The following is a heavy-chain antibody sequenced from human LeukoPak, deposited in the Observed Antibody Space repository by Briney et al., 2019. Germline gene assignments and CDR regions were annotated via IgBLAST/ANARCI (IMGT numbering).Heavy chain of an antibody. Sequence: ASVKVSCKASGYTFTGYYMHWVRQAPGQGLEWMGRINPNSGGTNYAQKFQGRVTMTRDTSISTAYMELSRLRSDDTAVYYCARVEYSSSSRHDYWGQGTPVTVSS. J-gene: IGHJ4*02. CDR2: INPNSGGT. D-gene: IGHD6-6*01. V-gene: IGHV1-2*06. CDR1: GYTFTGYY. CDR3: ARVEYSSSSRHDY.